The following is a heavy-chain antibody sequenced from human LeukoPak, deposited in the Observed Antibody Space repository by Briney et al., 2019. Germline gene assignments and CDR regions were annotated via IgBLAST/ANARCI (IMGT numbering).Heavy chain of an antibody. Sequence: PGGSLRLSCAAPGFTFASYSMNWVRQAPGKGLEWVSSISSSSSYIYYADSVKGRFTIPRDNAKNSLYLQMNSLRAEDTAVYYCAKEAYYGVCVCWGQGTLVTVSS. CDR3: AKEAYYGVCVC. CDR2: ISSSSSYI. V-gene: IGHV3-21*04. D-gene: IGHD3-3*01. J-gene: IGHJ4*02. CDR1: GFTFASYS.